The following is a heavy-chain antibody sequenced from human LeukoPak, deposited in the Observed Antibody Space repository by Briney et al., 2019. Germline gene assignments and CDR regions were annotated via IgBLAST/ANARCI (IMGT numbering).Heavy chain of an antibody. CDR2: ISSSGTT. D-gene: IGHD5-12*01. J-gene: IGHJ4*02. CDR3: AGVGNGGYGGFDY. CDR1: SGSISSGDYY. Sequence: SQTLSLTCTVSSGSISSGDYYWSWIRQPPGKGLEWIGYISSSGTTYYNPSLRSRITISVDSSKSQFSLNLSSVTASDTAVYYCAGVGNGGYGGFDYWGQGTLVTVSS. V-gene: IGHV4-30-4*01.